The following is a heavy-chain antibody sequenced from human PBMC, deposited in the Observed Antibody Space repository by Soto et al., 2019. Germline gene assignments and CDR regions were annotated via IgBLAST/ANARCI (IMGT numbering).Heavy chain of an antibody. D-gene: IGHD1-7*01. V-gene: IGHV5-10-1*01. CDR1: GYSFTSYW. J-gene: IGHJ6*02. CDR2: IDPSDSYA. CDR3: ARILGWTGTTLDSGTFGSGMDV. Sequence: GESLKISCKGSGYSFTSYWISWVRQMPGKGMEWMGRIDPSDSYANYSPSFQGHVTISADKSISTAYLQWSSLKASDTAMYYCARILGWTGTTLDSGTFGSGMDVWGQGTTVTVSS.